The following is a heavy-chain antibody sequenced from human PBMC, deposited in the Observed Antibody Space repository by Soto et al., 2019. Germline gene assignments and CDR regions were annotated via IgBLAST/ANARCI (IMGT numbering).Heavy chain of an antibody. Sequence: PSETLSLTCAVSGGSISSGGYSWSWIRQPPGKGLEWIGYIYHSGGTYYNTSLKSRVTISVDRSKNQFSLKLSSVTAADTAVYDCARVSIYCSGGSCYRGFLTRAFDIWGQGTMVTVSS. D-gene: IGHD2-15*01. J-gene: IGHJ3*02. CDR2: IYHSGGT. V-gene: IGHV4-30-2*01. CDR1: GGSISSGGYS. CDR3: ARVSIYCSGGSCYRGFLTRAFDI.